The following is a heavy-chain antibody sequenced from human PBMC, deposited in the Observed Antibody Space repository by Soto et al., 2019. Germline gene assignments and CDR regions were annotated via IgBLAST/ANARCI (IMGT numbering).Heavy chain of an antibody. Sequence: EVQLLESGGDLVRPGESLRLSCAASGFNFNKYAMSWVRQAPGEGLEWVSGISCCGGTASYADSVKGRFTIARDDSKNTLFLHMKSLRVEDTAEYYCAKADGEQWLLPHLENWGRGTLVTVS. CDR2: ISCCGGTA. D-gene: IGHD6-19*01. V-gene: IGHV3-23*01. J-gene: IGHJ4*02. CDR1: GFNFNKYA. CDR3: AKADGEQWLLPHLEN.